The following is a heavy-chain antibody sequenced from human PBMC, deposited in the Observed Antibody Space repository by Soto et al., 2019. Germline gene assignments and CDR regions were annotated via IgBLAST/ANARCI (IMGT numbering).Heavy chain of an antibody. D-gene: IGHD2-15*01. V-gene: IGHV3-9*01. CDR1: GFIFDDYA. CDR3: AKGGSSIWLRDGFDK. CDR2: ISGSSGRI. Sequence: EVQVVESGGGLVQPGMSLRLSCAASGFIFDDYAMHWVRQAPGKGLEWVSGISGSSGRIGYADSRKGLFTISRDNAKNSLFLQMSSRRAEDTAVYFCAKGGSSIWLRDGFDKWGSGRMVTVSS. J-gene: IGHJ3*02.